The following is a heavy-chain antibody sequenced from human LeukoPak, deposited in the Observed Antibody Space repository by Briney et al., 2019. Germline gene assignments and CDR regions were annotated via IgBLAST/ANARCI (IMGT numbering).Heavy chain of an antibody. CDR1: GFTFSNSA. D-gene: IGHD6-19*01. CDR3: AKGGIGLAGLDH. V-gene: IGHV3-23*01. Sequence: GGSLRLSCSASGFTFSNSAMSWVRQAPGKGLEWVSSVTSSGGDTYCAASVKGRLTISRDNSKNTVYLQMISLRSEDTAIYYCAKGGIGLAGLDHWGQGTLVTVSS. J-gene: IGHJ4*02. CDR2: VTSSGGDT.